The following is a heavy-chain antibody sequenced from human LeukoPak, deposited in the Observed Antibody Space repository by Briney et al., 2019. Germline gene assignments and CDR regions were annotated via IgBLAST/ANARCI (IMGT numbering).Heavy chain of an antibody. CDR1: GASISSSSHY. D-gene: IGHD3-22*01. J-gene: IGHJ5*02. V-gene: IGHV4-39*07. CDR3: ARDRSDSSGYYYHGWFDP. Sequence: SETLSLTCTVSGASISSSSHYWGWIRQPPGKGLEWIGSIYYSGSTYYNPSLKSRVTISLDTSKSQLSLKLNSVTAADTAVYDCARDRSDSSGYYYHGWFDPWGRGTLVTVSS. CDR2: IYYSGST.